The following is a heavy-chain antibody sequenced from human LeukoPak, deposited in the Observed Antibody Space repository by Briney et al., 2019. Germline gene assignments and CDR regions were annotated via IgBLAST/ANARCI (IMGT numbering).Heavy chain of an antibody. CDR1: GFTFGDYA. CDR3: TRARYYYGSGCMGY. D-gene: IGHD3-10*01. V-gene: IGHV3-49*04. CDR2: VRSKAYGGTT. Sequence: GGSLRLSCTASGFTFGDYAMSWVRQAPGKGLEWVGFVRSKAYGGTTEYAASVKGRFTISRDDSKSIAYLQMNSLKTEDTAVYYCTRARYYYGSGCMGYWGQGTLVTVSS. J-gene: IGHJ4*02.